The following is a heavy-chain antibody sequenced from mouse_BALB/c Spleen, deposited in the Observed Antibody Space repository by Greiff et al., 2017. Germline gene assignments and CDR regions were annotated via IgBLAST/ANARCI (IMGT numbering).Heavy chain of an antibody. CDR2: IDPANGNT. V-gene: IGHV14-3*02. J-gene: IGHJ4*01. CDR1: GFNIKDTY. CDR3: ARSGNYAMDY. Sequence: EVQLHQSGAELVKPGASVKLSCTASGFNIKDTYMHWVKQRPEQGLEWIGRIDPANGNTKYDPKFQGKATLTADTSSNTAYLQLSSLTSEDTAVYYCARSGNYAMDYWGQGTSVTVSS.